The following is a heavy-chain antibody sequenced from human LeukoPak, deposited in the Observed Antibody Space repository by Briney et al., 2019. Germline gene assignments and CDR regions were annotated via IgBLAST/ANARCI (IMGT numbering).Heavy chain of an antibody. Sequence: GGSLRLSCAASGFTFSSYEMNWVRQAPGKGLEWVSYISSSGSTIYYADSVKGRLTISRDNAKNSLYLQMNSLRAEDTAVYYCARDNNGYVNFDYWGQGTLVTVSS. CDR2: ISSSGSTI. J-gene: IGHJ4*02. CDR1: GFTFSSYE. V-gene: IGHV3-48*03. D-gene: IGHD5-12*01. CDR3: ARDNNGYVNFDY.